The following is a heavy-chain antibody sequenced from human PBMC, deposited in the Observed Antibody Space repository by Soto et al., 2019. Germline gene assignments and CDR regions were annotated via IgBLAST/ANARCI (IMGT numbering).Heavy chain of an antibody. J-gene: IGHJ4*02. CDR1: GFTFSSYS. V-gene: IGHV3-21*01. D-gene: IGHD2-2*02. CDR3: ARAGGDIVVVPAAIGDFDY. CDR2: ISSSSSYI. Sequence: EVQLVESGGGLAKPGGSLRLSCAASGFTFSSYSMNWVRQAPGKGLEWVSSISSSSSYIYYADSVKGQFTISRDNAKNTRYLQMNSLRAEDTAVYYCARAGGDIVVVPAAIGDFDYWGQGTLGTVSS.